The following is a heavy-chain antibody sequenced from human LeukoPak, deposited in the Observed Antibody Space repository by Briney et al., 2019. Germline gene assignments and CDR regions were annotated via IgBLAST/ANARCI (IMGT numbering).Heavy chain of an antibody. V-gene: IGHV3-23*01. CDR2: ISGSGGST. CDR1: GFTFSSYA. J-gene: IGHJ5*02. Sequence: QPGRSLRLSCAASGFTFSSYAMSWVRQAPGKGLEWVSAISGSGGSTYYADSVKGRFTISRDNSKNTLYLQMNSLRAEDTAVYYCAKYDFQHNWFDPWGQGTLVTVSS. CDR3: AKYDFQHNWFDP. D-gene: IGHD1-1*01.